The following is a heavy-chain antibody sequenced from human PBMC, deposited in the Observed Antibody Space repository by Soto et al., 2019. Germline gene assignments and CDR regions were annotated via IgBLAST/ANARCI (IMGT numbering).Heavy chain of an antibody. D-gene: IGHD3-22*01. CDR3: AKAPNYYYDSSGYYGLGYFDL. Sequence: QVQLVESGGGVVQPGRSLRLSCAASGFTFSSYGMHWVRQAPGKGLEWVAVISYDGSNKYYADSVKGRFTISRDNSKNTLYLQMNSLRAEDTAVYYCAKAPNYYYDSSGYYGLGYFDLWGRCTLVTVSS. CDR1: GFTFSSYG. J-gene: IGHJ2*01. V-gene: IGHV3-30*18. CDR2: ISYDGSNK.